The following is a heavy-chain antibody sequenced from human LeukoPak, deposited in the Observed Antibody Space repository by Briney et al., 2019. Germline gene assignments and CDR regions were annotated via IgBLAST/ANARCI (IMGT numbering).Heavy chain of an antibody. CDR1: GFTFSYYW. D-gene: IGHD6-6*01. J-gene: IGHJ4*02. CDR2: IKGDGNEK. CDR3: ARGLSSPGLDH. V-gene: IGHV3-7*05. Sequence: GGSLRLSCAASGFTFSYYWMNWVRQAPGKGLEWVASIKGDGNEKYYVDSVKGRFTISRDNAKNSLYPQMNSLRAEDTAVFYCARGLSSPGLDHWGRGTLVTVSS.